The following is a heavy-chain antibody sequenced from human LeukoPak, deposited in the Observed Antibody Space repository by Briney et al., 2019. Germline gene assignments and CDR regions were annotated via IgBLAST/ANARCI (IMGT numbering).Heavy chain of an antibody. Sequence: PGGSLRLSCAASGFTFSSYSMNWVRQAPGKGLEWVSSISSSGSYIYYADSVKGRFTISRDNAKNSLYLQMNSLRAEDTAVYYCARDRIAAADDDAFDIWGQGTMVTVSS. CDR1: GFTFSSYS. CDR2: ISSSGSYI. D-gene: IGHD6-13*01. V-gene: IGHV3-21*01. CDR3: ARDRIAAADDDAFDI. J-gene: IGHJ3*02.